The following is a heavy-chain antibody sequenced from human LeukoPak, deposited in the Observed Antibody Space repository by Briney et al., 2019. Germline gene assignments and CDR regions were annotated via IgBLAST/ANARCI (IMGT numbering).Heavy chain of an antibody. J-gene: IGHJ4*02. CDR3: ARDLGNYFHF. V-gene: IGHV1-18*01. CDR2: ISAHNGNT. CDR1: GYSFNSYG. Sequence: GASVKVSCKASGYSFNSYGIRWVRQAPGQGLEWMGWISAHNGNTKYAQEVQGRVTMATDTSTSTAYMEMRSLRSDDTAVYYCARDLGNYFHFWGQGTLVTVS. D-gene: IGHD3-10*01.